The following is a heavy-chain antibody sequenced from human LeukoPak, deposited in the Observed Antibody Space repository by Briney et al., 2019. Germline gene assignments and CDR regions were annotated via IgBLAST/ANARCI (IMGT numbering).Heavy chain of an antibody. D-gene: IGHD3-9*01. CDR3: ASSPYTYYDILTGYGPYYFDY. J-gene: IGHJ4*02. Sequence: GGSLRLSCAASGFTFDDYVMHWVRQAPGKGLEWVSSISNSSSYIYYADSVKGRFTISRDNAKNSLYLQMNSLRAEDTAVYYCASSPYTYYDILTGYGPYYFDYWGQGTLVTVSS. CDR2: ISNSSSYI. CDR1: GFTFDDYV. V-gene: IGHV3-21*01.